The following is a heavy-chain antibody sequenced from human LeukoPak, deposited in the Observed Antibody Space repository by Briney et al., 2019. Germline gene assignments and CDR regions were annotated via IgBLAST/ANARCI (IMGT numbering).Heavy chain of an antibody. V-gene: IGHV4-4*09. Sequence: SETLSLTCTVSGGSMTHYFWNWIRQPPGKGLEWIGYTHTSGSPDYSRSLKSRVTISLDTSKNQFSLMLTSVTAADTAVYYCARVNSRVGFLFDHWGLGTLVTVSS. CDR2: THTSGSP. D-gene: IGHD2/OR15-2a*01. J-gene: IGHJ4*02. CDR1: GGSMTHYF. CDR3: ARVNSRVGFLFDH.